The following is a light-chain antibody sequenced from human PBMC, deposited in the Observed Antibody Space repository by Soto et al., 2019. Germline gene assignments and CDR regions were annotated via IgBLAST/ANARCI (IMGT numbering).Light chain of an antibody. CDR2: GAS. CDR1: QSVSRN. V-gene: IGKV3-15*01. J-gene: IGKJ3*01. CDR3: QQYDNWPWGPFT. Sequence: EIVMTQSPAILSVSPGERATLSCRASQSVSRNLAWHQQTPGQAPRLLIYGASTRATGTPDSFSGSASGTDFTLAISSLQSEDFAVYYCQQYDNWPWGPFTFGPGTKVDAK.